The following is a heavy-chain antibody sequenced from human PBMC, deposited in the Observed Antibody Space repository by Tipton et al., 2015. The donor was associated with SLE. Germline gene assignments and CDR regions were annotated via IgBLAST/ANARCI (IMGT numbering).Heavy chain of an antibody. Sequence: TLSLTCTVSGGSISNYYWSWIRQPPGKGLEWIGYIYYSGSTNYNPSLKSRVTISVDTSKNQFSLKLSSVTAADTAVYYCVRDDVRTVTRRGFDYWGQGTLVTVSS. J-gene: IGHJ4*02. D-gene: IGHD4-11*01. CDR1: GGSISNYY. CDR3: VRDDVRTVTRRGFDY. CDR2: IYYSGST. V-gene: IGHV4-59*01.